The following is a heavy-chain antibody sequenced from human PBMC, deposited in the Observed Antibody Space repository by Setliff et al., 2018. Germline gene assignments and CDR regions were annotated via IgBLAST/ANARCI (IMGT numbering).Heavy chain of an antibody. J-gene: IGHJ4*02. V-gene: IGHV1-18*01. D-gene: IGHD3-22*01. CDR3: ARINFYVSSGYYYAPDY. Sequence: ASVKVSCKTSGYTFTNYGITWVRQAPGQGLEWMGWINNYSFKTNYPQKFLGRVTVTTDTSTGTAYMELGSLTSDDTATYYCARINFYVSSGYYYAPDYWGPGTRVTVSS. CDR1: GYTFTNYG. CDR2: INNYSFKT.